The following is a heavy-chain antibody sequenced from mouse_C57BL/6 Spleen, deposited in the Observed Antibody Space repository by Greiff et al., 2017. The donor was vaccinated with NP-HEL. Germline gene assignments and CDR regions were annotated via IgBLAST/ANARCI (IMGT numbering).Heavy chain of an antibody. V-gene: IGHV3-6*01. D-gene: IGHD2-2*01. CDR2: ISYDGSN. Sequence: EVQRVESGPGLVKPSQSLSLTCSVTGYSITSGYYWNWIRQFPGNKLEWMGYISYDGSNNYNPSLKNRISITRDTSKNQFFLKLNSVTTEDTATYYCARDLMVTTSWFAYWGQGTLVTVSA. CDR1: GYSITSGYY. CDR3: ARDLMVTTSWFAY. J-gene: IGHJ3*01.